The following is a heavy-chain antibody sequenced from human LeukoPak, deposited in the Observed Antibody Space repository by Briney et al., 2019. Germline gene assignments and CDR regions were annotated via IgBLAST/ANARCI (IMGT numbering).Heavy chain of an antibody. CDR1: GGSISSYY. J-gene: IGHJ4*02. V-gene: IGHV4-34*01. CDR3: ARGYGGKDY. Sequence: SETLSLTCTVSGGSISSYYWSWIRQPPGKGLEWIGEINHSGSTNYNPSLKSRVTISVDTSKNQFSLKLSSVTAADTAVYYCARGYGGKDYWGQGTLVTVSS. D-gene: IGHD4-23*01. CDR2: INHSGST.